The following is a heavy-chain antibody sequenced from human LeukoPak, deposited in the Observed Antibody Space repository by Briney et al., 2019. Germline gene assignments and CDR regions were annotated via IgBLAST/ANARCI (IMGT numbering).Heavy chain of an antibody. J-gene: IGHJ4*02. CDR2: IKQDGSEK. CDR1: GFTFSTYC. V-gene: IGHV3-7*03. CDR3: AREGGNSFDY. D-gene: IGHD4-23*01. Sequence: GGSLRLSCAASGFTFSTYCMHWVRQAPGKGLEWVANIKQDGSEKYYVDSVKGRFTISRDNAKNSLYLQMNSLRAEDTAVYYCAREGGNSFDYWGQGTLVTVSS.